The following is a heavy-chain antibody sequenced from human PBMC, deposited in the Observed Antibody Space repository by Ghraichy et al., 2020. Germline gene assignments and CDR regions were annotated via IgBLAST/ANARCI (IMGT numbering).Heavy chain of an antibody. Sequence: GGSLRLSCAASGFTFSSSWMSWVRQAPGKRPEWVAQLKQDGSEEYYVDSVKGRFIISRDNAKGSLYLQMNSLRAEDTAVYYCAKGGWSPDYWGQGTLVTVSP. CDR1: GFTFSSSW. CDR3: AKGGWSPDY. J-gene: IGHJ4*02. V-gene: IGHV3-7*01. CDR2: LKQDGSEE. D-gene: IGHD1-26*01.